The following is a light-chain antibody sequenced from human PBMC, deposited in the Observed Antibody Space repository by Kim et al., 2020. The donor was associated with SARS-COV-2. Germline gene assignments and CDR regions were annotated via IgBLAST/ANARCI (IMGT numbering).Light chain of an antibody. CDR1: SSNIGNNY. V-gene: IGLV1-51*01. CDR2: DNN. J-gene: IGLJ3*02. CDR3: GTWDTNLTAGV. Sequence: GEGVTISCSGSSSNIGNNYVSWNQQLTGTAPKLLIYDNNKRPSGIPDRFSGSKSGTSATLGITGLQSGDEADYHCGTWDTNLTAGVFGGGTKVTVL.